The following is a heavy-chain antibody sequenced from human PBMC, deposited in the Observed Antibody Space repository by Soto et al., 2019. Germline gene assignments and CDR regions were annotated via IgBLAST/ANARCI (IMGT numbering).Heavy chain of an antibody. CDR2: INHSGST. D-gene: IGHD1-26*01. J-gene: IGHJ4*02. CDR1: GGSFSGYY. V-gene: IGHV4-34*01. CDR3: ARGVGSIVGATGESSDY. Sequence: SETLSLTCAVYGGSFSGYYWSWIRQPPGKGLEWIGEINHSGSTNYNPSLKSRVTISVDTSKNQFSLKLSSVTAADTAVYYCARGVGSIVGATGESSDYWGQGTLVTVSS.